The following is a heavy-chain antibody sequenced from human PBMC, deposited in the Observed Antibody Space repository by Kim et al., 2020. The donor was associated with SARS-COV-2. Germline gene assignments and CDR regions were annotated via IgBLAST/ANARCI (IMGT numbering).Heavy chain of an antibody. CDR2: R. J-gene: IGHJ4*02. D-gene: IGHD1-26*01. Sequence: RRYADSVKGRFTISRADAKNSLYLQMNSLRAEDTAVYYCAREVSGSYESWGQGTLVTVSS. V-gene: IGHV3-74*01. CDR3: AREVSGSYES.